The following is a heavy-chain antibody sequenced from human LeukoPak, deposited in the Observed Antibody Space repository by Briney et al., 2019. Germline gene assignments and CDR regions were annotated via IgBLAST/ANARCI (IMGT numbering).Heavy chain of an antibody. CDR1: GDSVTNDFF. J-gene: IGHJ4*02. D-gene: IGHD1-14*01. V-gene: IGHV4-38-2*02. CDR2: FCLGRDT. CDR3: ARCASISREPGGFLDH. Sequence: SETLSLTCTVSGDSVTNDFFWGWVRQPPGKELEWIGSFCLGRDTYYRPSLKSRVTISVDTSKNQFSLNLNSVTAADTAVYYCARCASISREPGGFLDHWGQGTLVTVSS.